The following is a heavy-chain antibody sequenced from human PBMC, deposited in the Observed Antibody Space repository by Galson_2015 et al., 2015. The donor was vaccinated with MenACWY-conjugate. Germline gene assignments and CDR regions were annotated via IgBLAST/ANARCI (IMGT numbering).Heavy chain of an antibody. D-gene: IGHD4-17*01. V-gene: IGHV3-15*01. CDR3: TTWPIYGDPDY. J-gene: IGHJ4*03. CDR2: IKSKTDGGTT. CDR1: GFTFSNAW. Sequence: SLRLSCAASGFTFSNAWMSWVRQAPGKGLEWVGRIKSKTDGGTTDYAAPVKGRFTISRDDSKNTLYLQMNSLKTEDTAVYYCTTWPIYGDPDYWGQGTMVTVSS.